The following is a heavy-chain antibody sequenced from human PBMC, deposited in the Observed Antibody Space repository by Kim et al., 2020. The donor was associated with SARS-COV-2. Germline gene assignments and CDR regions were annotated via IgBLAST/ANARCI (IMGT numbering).Heavy chain of an antibody. Sequence: ASVKVSCKASGYTFTSYGISWVRQAPGQGLEWMGWISAYNGNTNYAQKLQGRVTMTTDTSTSTAYMELRSLRSDDTAVYYCARAPTPRSGYDFWSGYWAPGAFDIWGQGTMVTVSS. CDR2: ISAYNGNT. J-gene: IGHJ3*02. CDR3: ARAPTPRSGYDFWSGYWAPGAFDI. D-gene: IGHD3-3*01. V-gene: IGHV1-18*01. CDR1: GYTFTSYG.